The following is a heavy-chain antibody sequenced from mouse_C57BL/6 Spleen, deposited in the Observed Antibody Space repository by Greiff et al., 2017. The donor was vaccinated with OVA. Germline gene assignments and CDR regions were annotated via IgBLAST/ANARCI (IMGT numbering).Heavy chain of an antibody. J-gene: IGHJ4*01. V-gene: IGHV14-1*01. CDR3: TLLRRGGYAMDY. CDR2: IDPEDGDT. CDR1: GFNIKDYY. Sequence: EVQLQQSGAELVRPGASVKLSCTASGFNIKDYYMHWVKQRPEQGLEWIGRIDPEDGDTEYAPKFQGKATMTADTSSNTAYLQLSSLTSEDTAVYYCTLLRRGGYAMDYWGPGTSVTVSS. D-gene: IGHD1-1*01.